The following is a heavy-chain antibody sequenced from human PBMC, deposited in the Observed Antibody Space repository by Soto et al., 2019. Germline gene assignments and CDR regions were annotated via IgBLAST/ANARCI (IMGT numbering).Heavy chain of an antibody. CDR2: IYHTGST. J-gene: IGHJ4*02. CDR1: GGSISNRIW. Sequence: SETRPLTCAVSGGSISNRIWWSGVRQPHGKGLQWIREIYHTGSTTYNPSLKSRLSISVDKSKNQISLNLRSVTAADTAVYYCVSEIRNDPGYYFDYWGQGTLVTVSS. CDR3: VSEIRNDPGYYFDY. D-gene: IGHD1-1*01. V-gene: IGHV4-4*02.